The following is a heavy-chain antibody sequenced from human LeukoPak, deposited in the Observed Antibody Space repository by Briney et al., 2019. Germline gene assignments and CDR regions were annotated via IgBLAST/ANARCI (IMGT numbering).Heavy chain of an antibody. Sequence: GGSLRLSCAASGFTFSSYAMSWVRHAPGKGLDWVSASSGSGGSTYYADSVKGRFTTSRDNSKNTLYLQMNSLRAEDTAVYYCAKDLPIVVVTAIPPYFDYWGQGTLVTVSS. D-gene: IGHD2-21*02. J-gene: IGHJ4*02. CDR2: SSGSGGST. CDR1: GFTFSSYA. CDR3: AKDLPIVVVTAIPPYFDY. V-gene: IGHV3-23*01.